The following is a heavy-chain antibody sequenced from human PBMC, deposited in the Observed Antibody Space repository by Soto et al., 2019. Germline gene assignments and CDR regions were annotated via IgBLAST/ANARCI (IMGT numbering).Heavy chain of an antibody. CDR1: GGSIISTNC. D-gene: IGHD4-17*01. V-gene: IGHV4-4*02. CDR2: IYHSGST. J-gene: IGHJ4*02. Sequence: SETLSLTCTVSGGSIISTNCWIWVRQPPGKGLEWIGEIYHSGSTNYNPSLKSRVTISVDKSNNQFFLRLSSVTAADTAVYYWARQGDYGDYLRYWGQGTLVTVSS. CDR3: ARQGDYGDYLRY.